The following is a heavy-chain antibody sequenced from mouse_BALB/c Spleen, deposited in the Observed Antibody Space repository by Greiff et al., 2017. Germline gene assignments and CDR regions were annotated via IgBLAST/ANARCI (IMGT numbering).Heavy chain of an antibody. J-gene: IGHJ4*01. D-gene: IGHD2-4*01. Sequence: VQLQQTGPELVKPGASVKISCKASGYSFTDYIMLWVKQSHGKSLEWIGNINPYYGSTSYNLKFKGKATLTVDKSSSTAYMQLNSLTSEDSAVYYCARDRDYDGKGYYAMDYWGQGTSVTVSS. V-gene: IGHV1-39*01. CDR2: INPYYGST. CDR1: GYSFTDYI. CDR3: ARDRDYDGKGYYAMDY.